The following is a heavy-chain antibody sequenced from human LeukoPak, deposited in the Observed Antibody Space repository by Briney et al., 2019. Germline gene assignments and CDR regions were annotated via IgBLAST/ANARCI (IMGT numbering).Heavy chain of an antibody. D-gene: IGHD2-8*01. V-gene: IGHV1-24*01. Sequence: ASVKVSCKVSGYTLTELSMHWVRQAPGKGLEWMGGFDPEDGETIYAQKFQGRVTMTEDTSTDTAYMELSSLRSEDTAAYYCATSYCTNGVCRYFDYWGQGTLVTVSS. CDR3: ATSYCTNGVCRYFDY. J-gene: IGHJ4*02. CDR1: GYTLTELS. CDR2: FDPEDGET.